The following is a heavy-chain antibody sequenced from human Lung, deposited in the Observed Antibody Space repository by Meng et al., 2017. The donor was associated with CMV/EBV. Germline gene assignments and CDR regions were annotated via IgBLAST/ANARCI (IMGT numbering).Heavy chain of an antibody. J-gene: IGHJ6*01. V-gene: IGHV1-69*10. CDR1: GGTFSSYA. CDR3: ARDSITIFGVVTKNDYYYYGMDV. D-gene: IGHD3-3*01. Sequence: SVXVSCKASGGTFSSYAISWVRQAPGQGLEWMGGIIPILGIANYAQKFQGRVTITADKSTSTAYMELSSLRSEDTAVYYCARDSITIFGVVTKNDYYYYGMDVWGQGNTVNVSS. CDR2: IIPILGIA.